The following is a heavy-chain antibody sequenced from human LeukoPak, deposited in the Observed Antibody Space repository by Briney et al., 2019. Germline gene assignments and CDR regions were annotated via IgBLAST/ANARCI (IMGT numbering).Heavy chain of an antibody. D-gene: IGHD1-1*01. V-gene: IGHV3-30*02. CDR1: GFTFSSYG. CDR2: IRYDGSNK. CDR3: AKEYGYDYNYFYSMDV. Sequence: GGSLRLSCAASGFTFSSYGIHWVRQAPGKGLEWVAFIRYDGSNKYHADSVKGRFTISRDNSKNTVYLQMNSLRADDTAVCFCAKEYGYDYNYFYSMDVWGKGTTVTISS. J-gene: IGHJ6*03.